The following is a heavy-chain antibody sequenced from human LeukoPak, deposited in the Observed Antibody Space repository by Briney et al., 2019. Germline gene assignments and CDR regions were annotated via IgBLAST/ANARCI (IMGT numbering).Heavy chain of an antibody. D-gene: IGHD2-15*01. J-gene: IGHJ4*02. CDR2: INPAGSET. CDR3: ARFGYVAAVDV. Sequence: GGSLRLSCAASGFSFSAYWMTWVRQAPGTGLEWVANINPAGSETFYVDPVKGRFSISRDNAKNLVYLQMNSLRAEDTAVYHCARFGYVAAVDVWGQGTPVTVSS. V-gene: IGHV3-7*01. CDR1: GFSFSAYW.